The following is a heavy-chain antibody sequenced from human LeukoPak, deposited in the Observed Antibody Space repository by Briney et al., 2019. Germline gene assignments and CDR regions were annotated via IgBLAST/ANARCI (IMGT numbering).Heavy chain of an antibody. V-gene: IGHV1-69*04. Sequence: ASVKVSCMASGGTFSSYAISWVRQAPGQGLEWMGRITPILGIANYAQKFQGRVTITADKSTSTAYMELSSLRSEDTAVYYCARALVYCSGGSCYYYYGMDVWGQGTTVTVSS. CDR1: GGTFSSYA. CDR3: ARALVYCSGGSCYYYYGMDV. J-gene: IGHJ6*02. D-gene: IGHD2-15*01. CDR2: ITPILGIA.